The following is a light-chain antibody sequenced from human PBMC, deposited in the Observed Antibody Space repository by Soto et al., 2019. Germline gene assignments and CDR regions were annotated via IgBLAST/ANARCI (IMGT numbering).Light chain of an antibody. CDR1: SSDVGGYNY. V-gene: IGLV2-14*01. J-gene: IGLJ3*02. CDR3: SSYTSSNTWV. Sequence: QSALTQPASVSGSPGQSITISCTGASSDVGGYNYVSWYQQHPGKAPKLIIYEVSNRPSGVSNRFSGSKSGNTASLTISGLQAEDEADYYCSSYTSSNTWVFGGGPKLTVL. CDR2: EVS.